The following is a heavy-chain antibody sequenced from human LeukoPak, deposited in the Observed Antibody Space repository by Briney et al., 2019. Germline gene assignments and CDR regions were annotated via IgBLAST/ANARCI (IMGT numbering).Heavy chain of an antibody. CDR2: INPDRGDT. CDR1: GYTFTGYY. V-gene: IGHV1-2*02. Sequence: GASLRVSCKASGYTFTGYYMHWVRQAPGQGLEWMGWINPDRGDTNYAQNFKGRVTITRDTSISTAYMELSSLRSDDTATYYCVRDSTADPMNAFDLWGQGTMVTVSS. CDR3: VRDSTADPMNAFDL. D-gene: IGHD2/OR15-2a*01. J-gene: IGHJ3*01.